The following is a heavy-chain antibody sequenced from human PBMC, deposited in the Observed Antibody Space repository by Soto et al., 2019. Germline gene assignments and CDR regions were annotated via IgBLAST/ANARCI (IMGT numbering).Heavy chain of an antibody. D-gene: IGHD5-12*01. CDR2: ISSSSSTI. CDR3: ARADSGYAHGYYYYGMDV. CDR1: GFTCRRYR. J-gene: IGHJ6*02. Sequence: GGLRVSCGASGFTCRRYRMNGVRQAPGKRLEWVSYISSSSSTIYYADSVKGRFTISRDNAKNSLYLQMNSLRAEDTAVYYCARADSGYAHGYYYYGMDVWGQGTTVTVSS. V-gene: IGHV3-48*01.